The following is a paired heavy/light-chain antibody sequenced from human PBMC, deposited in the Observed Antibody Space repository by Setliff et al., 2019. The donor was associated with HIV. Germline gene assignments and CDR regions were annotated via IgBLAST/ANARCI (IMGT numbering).Heavy chain of an antibody. D-gene: IGHD3-22*01. CDR1: GGTFSSYG. Sequence: QVQLVQSGAEVKKPGSSLNVSCQVSGGTFSSYGISWVRQAPGQGLEWMGRIIPIFGTTNYAQTFQGRVTITADASTSTAYMELSSLTSDDTAVYYCARGPHYTDSSGYPRYYYYYMDVWGKGITVTVSS. J-gene: IGHJ6*03. CDR3: ARGPHYTDSSGYPRYYYYYMDV. CDR2: IIPIFGTT. V-gene: IGHV1-69*13.
Light chain of an antibody. CDR3: CSYAGTYTWV. Sequence: QSALTQPRSVSGSLGQSVTISCTGTNNDVGTYKFVSWYQQHPGKAPKVMIYDVNKRPSGVPDRFSGSKSGNRASLTISGLQAEDEADYYCCSYAGTYTWVFGGGTKLTVL. V-gene: IGLV2-11*01. CDR1: NNDVGTYKF. J-gene: IGLJ3*02. CDR2: DVN.